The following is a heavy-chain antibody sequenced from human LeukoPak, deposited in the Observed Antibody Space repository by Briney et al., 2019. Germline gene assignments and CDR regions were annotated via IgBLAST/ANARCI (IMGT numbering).Heavy chain of an antibody. J-gene: IGHJ5*02. CDR1: GDSISSYY. Sequence: SETLSLTCTVSGDSISSYYWSWIRQPPGKGLEWIGYIYYNGGTNYNPSLESRVTISVDTSMNQLSLRLSSVTAADTAVYYCARDLSYGSGLNWFDPWGQGTLVTVSS. CDR2: IYYNGGT. D-gene: IGHD3-10*01. V-gene: IGHV4-59*01. CDR3: ARDLSYGSGLNWFDP.